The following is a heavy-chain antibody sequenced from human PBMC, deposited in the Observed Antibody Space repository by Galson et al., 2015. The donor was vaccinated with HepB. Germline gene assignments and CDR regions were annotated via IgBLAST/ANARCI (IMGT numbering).Heavy chain of an antibody. V-gene: IGHV4-39*01. CDR2: IYYSGST. Sequence: EPLSLTCTVSGGSISSNSCYWGWIRQPTGKGLEWIGSIYYSGSTYYNPSLKSPVTLSADTSKNQLSLKPSSVTAADTAVYYCARRDSGWYFGVLSSSWFAPWGQGTLVTVSS. J-gene: IGHJ5*02. D-gene: IGHD6-19*01. CDR3: ARRDSGWYFGVLSSSWFAP. CDR1: GGSISSNSCY.